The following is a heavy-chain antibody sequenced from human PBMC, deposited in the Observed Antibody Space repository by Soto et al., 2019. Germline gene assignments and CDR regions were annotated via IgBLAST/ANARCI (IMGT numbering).Heavy chain of an antibody. Sequence: ASVKVSCKASGYTFTSYAMHWVRQAPGQRLEWMGWINAGNGNTKYSQKFQGRVTITRDTSASTAYMELNSLRAEDTAVYYCAKGSRGYTGYVFDYWGQGALVTVSS. CDR1: GYTFTSYA. D-gene: IGHD5-12*01. CDR2: INAGNGNT. CDR3: AKGSRGYTGYVFDY. J-gene: IGHJ4*02. V-gene: IGHV1-3*01.